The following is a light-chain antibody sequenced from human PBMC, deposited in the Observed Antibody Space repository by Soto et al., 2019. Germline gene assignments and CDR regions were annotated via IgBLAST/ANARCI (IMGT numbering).Light chain of an antibody. J-gene: IGKJ4*01. Sequence: EIGMTQSPATLSVSPGERATLSCRASQSVSSNLAWHQQKPGQAPTVLIYRASTRATGIPDRFSGSGSGTDFTLTISRVEPEDFAVYYCQQYGSSPLTFGGGTKVDIK. CDR1: QSVSSN. CDR3: QQYGSSPLT. V-gene: IGKV3-20*01. CDR2: RAS.